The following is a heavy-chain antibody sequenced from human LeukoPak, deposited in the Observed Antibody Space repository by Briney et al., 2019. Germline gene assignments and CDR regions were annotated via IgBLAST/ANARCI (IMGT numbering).Heavy chain of an antibody. Sequence: PGGSLRLSCAASEFTFSNNGMSWVRQAPGKGKGLESVTGISGGGGGKYYADSVKGRFTISRDDSKNRLYLQMNSLRAEDTAVYYCAKGRYSSGRNFDHWGQGTLVTVSS. CDR2: ISGGGGGK. D-gene: IGHD6-19*01. V-gene: IGHV3-23*01. CDR3: AKGRYSSGRNFDH. J-gene: IGHJ4*02. CDR1: EFTFSNNG.